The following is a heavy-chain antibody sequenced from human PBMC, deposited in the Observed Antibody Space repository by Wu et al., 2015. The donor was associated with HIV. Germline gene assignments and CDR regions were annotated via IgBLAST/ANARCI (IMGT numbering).Heavy chain of an antibody. CDR3: ARVSIHNSYGHYYYYYYMDV. V-gene: IGHV1-2*02. D-gene: IGHD5-18*01. CDR1: GYTFTGYY. Sequence: QVQLVQSGAEVKKPGASVKVSCKASGYTFTGYYMHWVRQAPGQGLEWMGWINPNSGGTNYAQKFQGRVTMTRDTSISTAYMELSRLRSDDTAVYYCARVSIHNSYGHYYYYYYMDVWGKGTTVTVSS. J-gene: IGHJ6*03. CDR2: INPNSGGT.